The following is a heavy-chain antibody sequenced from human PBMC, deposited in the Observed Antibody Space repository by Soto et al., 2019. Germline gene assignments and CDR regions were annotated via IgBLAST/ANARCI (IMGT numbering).Heavy chain of an antibody. CDR3: ERVIEANDNISVWFDP. D-gene: IGHD6-13*01. CDR2: IYYSGST. CDR1: GASISSYY. Sequence: PSETLSLTCTVSGASISSYYWNWIRQPPGKGLEWIGYIYYSGSTNYNPSLKSRVTISVDTSKNQFSLKLSSVTAADTAVYYCERVIEANDNISVWFDPWGKGTLGTAPQ. V-gene: IGHV4-59*01. J-gene: IGHJ5*02.